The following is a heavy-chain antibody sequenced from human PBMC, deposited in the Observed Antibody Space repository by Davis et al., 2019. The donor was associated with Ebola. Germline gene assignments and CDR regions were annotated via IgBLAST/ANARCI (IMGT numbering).Heavy chain of an antibody. CDR1: GFTFNNYA. Sequence: PGGSLRLSCAASGFTFNNYAIHWVRQAPGKGLEWVAVISYDGNNKEYANSVKGRFTISRDNNKNSLYLQMNSLRTEDTALYYCAKDMGIATVGYFDYWGQGTQVTVSS. CDR2: ISYDGNNK. J-gene: IGHJ4*02. V-gene: IGHV3-30*04. D-gene: IGHD5-24*01. CDR3: AKDMGIATVGYFDY.